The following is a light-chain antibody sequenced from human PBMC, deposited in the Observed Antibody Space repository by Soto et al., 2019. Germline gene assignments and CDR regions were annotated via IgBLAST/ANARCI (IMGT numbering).Light chain of an antibody. CDR3: PRT. Sequence: EIVMTQSPATLSVSPGERATLSCRASQSVSSNLAWYQQKPGQAPRLLIYGASTRATGIPARFSGSRSGTEFTLTISSLQSEDFAVYNCPRTFGQGTKVEIK. CDR2: GAS. J-gene: IGKJ1*01. CDR1: QSVSSN. V-gene: IGKV3-15*01.